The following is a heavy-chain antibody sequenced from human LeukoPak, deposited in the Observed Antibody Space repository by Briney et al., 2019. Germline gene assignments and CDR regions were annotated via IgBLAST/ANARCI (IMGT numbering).Heavy chain of an antibody. CDR3: AREPLRCSGGSCYSGFDP. V-gene: IGHV4-59*01. J-gene: IGHJ5*02. D-gene: IGHD2-15*01. CDR2: IYYSGST. CDR1: GGSISSYY. Sequence: SETLSLTCTVSGGSISSYYWSWLRQPPGKGLEWIGYIYYSGSTNYNPSLKRRVTISVDTSKNQFSLKLSSVTAADTAVYYCAREPLRCSGGSCYSGFDPWGQGTLVTVSS.